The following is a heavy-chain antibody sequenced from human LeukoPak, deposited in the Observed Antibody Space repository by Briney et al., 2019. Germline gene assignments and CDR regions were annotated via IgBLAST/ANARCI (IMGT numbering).Heavy chain of an antibody. CDR1: GGTFSSYA. V-gene: IGHV1-69*04. CDR2: IIPILGIA. CDR3: ARAYWVPLRYFDWPQLPYYYYGMDV. D-gene: IGHD3-9*01. Sequence: RASVKVSCKASGGTFSSYAISWVRQAPGQGLEWMGRIIPILGIANYAQKFQGRVTITADKSTSTAYMELSSLRSDDTAVYYCARAYWVPLRYFDWPQLPYYYYGMDVWGQGTTVTVSS. J-gene: IGHJ6*02.